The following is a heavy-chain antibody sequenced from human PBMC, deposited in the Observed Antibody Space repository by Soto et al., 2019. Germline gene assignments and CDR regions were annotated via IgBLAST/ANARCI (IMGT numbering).Heavy chain of an antibody. V-gene: IGHV4-34*01. J-gene: IGHJ6*02. CDR1: GGSFSDYY. CDR2: ISDSGST. D-gene: IGHD3-16*01. Sequence: SETLSLTCGVFGGSFSDYYWSWIRQTPEKGLECIGEISDSGSTNYNSSRKSRVTMSLDTSKNQFSLKLSSVTAADTAAFYRARRLRASLGVRLSYYYCCMDVMRQGNTGAVSS. CDR3: ARRLRASLGVRLSYYYCCMDV.